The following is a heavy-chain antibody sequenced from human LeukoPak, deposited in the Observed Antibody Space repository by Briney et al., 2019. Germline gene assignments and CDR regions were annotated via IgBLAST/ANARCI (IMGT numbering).Heavy chain of an antibody. CDR3: SRKYDSSGYFDY. V-gene: IGHV3-23*01. J-gene: IGHJ4*02. CDR2: ISGGGDAA. CDR1: GITFSRFW. Sequence: GGSLRLSCAASGITFSRFWMSWVRQAPGKGLEWVSTISGGGDAAYYADSVKGRFTISRDNSKNTLYLQMNSLRAEDTAVYYCSRKYDSSGYFDYWGRGTLVTVSS. D-gene: IGHD3-22*01.